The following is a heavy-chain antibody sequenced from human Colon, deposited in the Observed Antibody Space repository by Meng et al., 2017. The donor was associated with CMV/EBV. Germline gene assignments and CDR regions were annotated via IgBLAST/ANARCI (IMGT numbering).Heavy chain of an antibody. J-gene: IGHJ6*02. Sequence: GESLKISCAASGFTFSSYAMHWVRQAPGKGLEWVAVISYDGSNKYYADSVKGRFTISRDNSKNTLYLQMNSLRAEDTAVYYCARDYGRDQWELLGRYYYYYYGMDVRGQGTTVTVSS. CDR2: ISYDGSNK. V-gene: IGHV3-30*04. D-gene: IGHD1-26*01. CDR1: GFTFSSYA. CDR3: ARDYGRDQWELLGRYYYYYYGMDV.